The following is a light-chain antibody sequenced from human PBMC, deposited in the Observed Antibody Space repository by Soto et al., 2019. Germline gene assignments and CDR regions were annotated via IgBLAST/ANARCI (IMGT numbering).Light chain of an antibody. CDR3: KQETHWPMT. CDR2: KVS. Sequence: DVVMTQSPLSRPVTLGQPSSISCRSNQSLVHSDGIAYLSWFQQRPGRSPRRLIYKVSNRDSGVPARFSGSGSGTDFALKISRVEAEDVGVYYCKQETHWPMTFGQGTKVDIK. V-gene: IGKV2-30*02. J-gene: IGKJ1*01. CDR1: QSLVHSDGIAY.